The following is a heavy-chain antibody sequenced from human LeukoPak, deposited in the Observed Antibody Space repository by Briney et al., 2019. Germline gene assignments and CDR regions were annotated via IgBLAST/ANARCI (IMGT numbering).Heavy chain of an antibody. J-gene: IGHJ4*02. V-gene: IGHV4-39*01. D-gene: IGHD2-15*01. CDR2: IYYSGST. CDR1: GGSISSTSYY. Sequence: PSETLSLTCTVSGGSISSTSYYWGWIRQPPGKGLEWIGNIYYSGSTYYNPFLKSRVIISVDTSKNQFSLKLSSVTAADTAVYHCARQQSGGSGDHWGQGTLVTVSS. CDR3: ARQQSGGSGDH.